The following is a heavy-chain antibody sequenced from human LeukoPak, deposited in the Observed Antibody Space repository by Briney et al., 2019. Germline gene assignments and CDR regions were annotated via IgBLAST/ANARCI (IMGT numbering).Heavy chain of an antibody. CDR3: GGRRV. CDR2: VRSKSDAGTM. CDR1: GFNFRTAW. Sequence: GGSLRLSCTASGFNFRTAWMSWARQAPGKGLEWVGRVRSKSDAGTMDYAAHVEGRFTISRDDSKNMVYLDMNSLKTEDTAVYYCGGRRVWGNGTVVTVSS. V-gene: IGHV3-15*01. J-gene: IGHJ6*04. D-gene: IGHD3-16*01.